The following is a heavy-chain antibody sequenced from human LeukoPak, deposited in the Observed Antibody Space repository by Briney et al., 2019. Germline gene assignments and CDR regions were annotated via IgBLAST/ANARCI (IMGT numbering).Heavy chain of an antibody. CDR2: ISAYNGNT. CDR3: ARDRRSSIAARPVDY. CDR1: GYTFTSYG. Sequence: ASVKVSCKASGYTFTSYGISWVRQAPGQGLEWMGWISAYNGNTNYAQKLQGRVTMTTDTSTSTAYMELRSLRSDDTAVYYCARDRRSSIAARPVDYWGQGTLVTVSS. V-gene: IGHV1-18*01. D-gene: IGHD6-6*01. J-gene: IGHJ4*02.